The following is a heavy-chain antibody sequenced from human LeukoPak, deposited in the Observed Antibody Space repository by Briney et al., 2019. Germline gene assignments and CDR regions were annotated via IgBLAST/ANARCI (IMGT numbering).Heavy chain of an antibody. CDR1: GYTFTSYD. Sequence: ASVKVSCKASGYTFTSYDINWVRQATGQGLEWMGWMNPNSGNTGYAQKFQGGVTITRNTSISTAYMELSSLRSEDTAVYYCARDKGAMFNIAAAGSFDYWGQGTLVTVSS. CDR3: ARDKGAMFNIAAAGSFDY. D-gene: IGHD6-13*01. J-gene: IGHJ4*02. CDR2: MNPNSGNT. V-gene: IGHV1-8*03.